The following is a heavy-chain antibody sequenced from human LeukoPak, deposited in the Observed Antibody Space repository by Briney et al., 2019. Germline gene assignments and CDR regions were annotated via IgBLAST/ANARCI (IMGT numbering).Heavy chain of an antibody. CDR2: IKQDGSDE. CDR1: GFTFSHYW. D-gene: IGHD1-26*01. V-gene: IGHV3-7*03. J-gene: IGHJ3*02. CDR3: PKGRQWELPDAFDI. Sequence: GGALRLSCAASGFTFSHYWMTWVRQAPGQPLEWVANIKQDGSDEYYVDSVKGRFTISRDNAKNSLYLQMNSLRAEDTALYYCPKGRQWELPDAFDIWGQGTMVTVSS.